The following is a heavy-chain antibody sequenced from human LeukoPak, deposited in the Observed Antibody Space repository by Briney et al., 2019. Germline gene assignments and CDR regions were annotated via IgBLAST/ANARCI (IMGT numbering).Heavy chain of an antibody. V-gene: IGHV1-18*01. CDR1: GYTFINYD. D-gene: IGHD4-11*01. Sequence: GASVKVSCKASGYTFINYDIRWVRQAPGQGLEWMGWISAYNGNTNYAQKLQGRVTMTTDTSTSTAYMELRSLRSDDTAVYFCAREVTHHVYYGMDVWGQGTTVTVSS. CDR2: ISAYNGNT. J-gene: IGHJ6*02. CDR3: AREVTHHVYYGMDV.